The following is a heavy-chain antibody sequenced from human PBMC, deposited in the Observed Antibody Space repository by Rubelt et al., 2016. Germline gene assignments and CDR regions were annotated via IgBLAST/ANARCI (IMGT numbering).Heavy chain of an antibody. CDR3: ARAGGSYRLDF. CDR2: ISSGSNTI. D-gene: IGHD1-26*01. J-gene: IGHJ4*02. Sequence: ELQVVESGGGLVKPGESLRLSCAASGFTFSSCSMNWVRQAPGKGLEWVSYISSGSNTIYYADSVTGRFTISREKTNNSLDLQMNSLRAEETAVCYWARAGGSYRLDFWGQGTLVTVSS. V-gene: IGHV3-21*05. CDR1: GFTFSSCS.